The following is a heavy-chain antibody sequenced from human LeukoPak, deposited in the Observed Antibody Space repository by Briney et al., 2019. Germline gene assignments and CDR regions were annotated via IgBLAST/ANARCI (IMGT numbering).Heavy chain of an antibody. CDR1: GYTFTSYD. CDR2: MNPNSGNT. CDR3: ARARIADRVGRGPSIWFDP. J-gene: IGHJ5*02. V-gene: IGHV1-8*01. Sequence: ASVKVSCNPSGYTFTSYDINWVRQATGQGLEWMGWMNPNSGNTGYAQKFQGRVTMTRNTSISTAYMELSSLRSEGTAVYYCARARIADRVGRGPSIWFDPWGQGTLVTVSS. D-gene: IGHD6-6*01.